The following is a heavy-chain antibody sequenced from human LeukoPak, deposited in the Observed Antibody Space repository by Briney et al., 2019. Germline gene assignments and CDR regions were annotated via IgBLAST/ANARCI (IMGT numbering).Heavy chain of an antibody. CDR2: IKHDGSEK. V-gene: IGHV3-7*01. CDR1: GLTFSIYW. Sequence: PGGSLRLSCAASGLTFSIYWMSWVRQAPGKGLEWVANIKHDGSEKYNVDSVKGRFTISRDNAKNSLYLQMNSLRAEDTAIYYCARDGGYTRSDYWGQGTLVTVSS. CDR3: ARDGGYTRSDY. J-gene: IGHJ4*02. D-gene: IGHD3-16*02.